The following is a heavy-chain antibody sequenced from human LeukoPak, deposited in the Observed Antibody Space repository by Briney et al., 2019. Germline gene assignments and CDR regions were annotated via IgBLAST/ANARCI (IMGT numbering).Heavy chain of an antibody. Sequence: SETLSLTCTVSGDSISSGGYYWNWIRQHPGKGLEWIGFIYYSGSTYHNPSLKSRVSISVDTSKNQFSLKLSSVTAADTAVYYCARAREIVVSSNIYYFDYWGQGTLVTVSS. CDR2: IYYSGST. J-gene: IGHJ4*02. CDR3: ARAREIVVSSNIYYFDY. V-gene: IGHV4-31*03. CDR1: GDSISSGGYY. D-gene: IGHD2-2*01.